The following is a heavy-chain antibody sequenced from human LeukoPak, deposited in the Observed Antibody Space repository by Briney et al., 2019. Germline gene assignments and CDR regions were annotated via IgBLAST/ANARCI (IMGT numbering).Heavy chain of an antibody. V-gene: IGHV4-4*07. CDR2: FYTSGST. J-gene: IGHJ3*02. D-gene: IGHD5-18*01. Sequence: SETLSLTCTVSGGSIRSYYWSWIRQPAGEGLEWIGRFYTSGSTNYNPSLESRVTMSVDTSKNQFSLNLSSVTAADTAVYYCARVDTASDAFDIWGQGTMVTVSS. CDR3: ARVDTASDAFDI. CDR1: GGSIRSYY.